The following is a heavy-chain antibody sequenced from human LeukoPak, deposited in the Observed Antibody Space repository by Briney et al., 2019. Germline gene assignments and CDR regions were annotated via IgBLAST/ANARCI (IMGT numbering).Heavy chain of an antibody. CDR1: GGSVSSGSYY. D-gene: IGHD4-23*01. V-gene: IGHV4-61*01. Sequence: PSETLSLTCTVSGGSVSSGSYYWSWIRQPPGKGLEWIGYIYYSGSTNYNPSLKSRVTISVDTSKNQFSLKLSSVTAADTAVYYCARAEVVTAPFDYWGQGTLVTVSS. CDR2: IYYSGST. J-gene: IGHJ4*02. CDR3: ARAEVVTAPFDY.